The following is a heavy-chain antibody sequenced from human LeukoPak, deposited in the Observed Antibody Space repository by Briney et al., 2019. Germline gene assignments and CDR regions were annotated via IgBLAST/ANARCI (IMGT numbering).Heavy chain of an antibody. CDR1: GITFSTYS. CDR3: ARDQGGVGY. CDR2: ISSFSGTI. D-gene: IGHD3-16*01. J-gene: IGHJ4*02. V-gene: IGHV3-48*01. Sequence: PGGSPRLSCVASGITFSTYSMNWVRQAPGKGLEWVSYISSFSGTINYADSVKGRFTISRDNAKNSLHLQMNSLRAEDTAVYYCARDQGGVGYWGQGTLVTVSS.